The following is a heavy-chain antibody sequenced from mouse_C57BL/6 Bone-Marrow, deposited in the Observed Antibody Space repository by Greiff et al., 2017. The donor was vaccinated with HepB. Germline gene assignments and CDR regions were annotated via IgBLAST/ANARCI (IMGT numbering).Heavy chain of an antibody. CDR3: ARRSNSLDY. Sequence: QVQLQQSGPELVKPGASVKISCKASGYAFSSSWMNWVKQRPGKGLEWIGRIYPGDGDTNYNGKFKGKATLTADKSSSTAYMQLSSLTSEDAAVYFCARRSNSLDYWGQGTTLTVSS. CDR2: IYPGDGDT. V-gene: IGHV1-82*01. J-gene: IGHJ2*01. D-gene: IGHD2-5*01. CDR1: GYAFSSSW.